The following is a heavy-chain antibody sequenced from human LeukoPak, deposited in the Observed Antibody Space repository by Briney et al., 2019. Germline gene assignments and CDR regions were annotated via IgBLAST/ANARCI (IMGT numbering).Heavy chain of an antibody. V-gene: IGHV4-34*01. D-gene: IGHD3-3*01. Sequence: SETLSLTCAVYGGSFSGYYWSWIRQPPGKGLEWIGEINHSGSTNYNPSLQSRVILSVDVSKSQFSLNLTSVTAADTAVYYCARDTHYDFWGGYLNSFDPWGQGALVTVSS. CDR1: GGSFSGYY. J-gene: IGHJ5*02. CDR2: INHSGST. CDR3: ARDTHYDFWGGYLNSFDP.